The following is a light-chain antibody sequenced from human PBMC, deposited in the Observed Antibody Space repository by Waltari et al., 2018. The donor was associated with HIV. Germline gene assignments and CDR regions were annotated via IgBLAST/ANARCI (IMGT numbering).Light chain of an antibody. CDR2: DVS. V-gene: IGLV2-14*03. Sequence: QSALTQPASVSGSPGQSITISCTGASSDVGYYNYVSWYQQQPGKAPKRMIYDVSNRPSGVSNRFSGSKSGNTASLTISGLQAEDEADYYCSSYTGSSTLGVLGTGTRVTVL. CDR1: SSDVGYYNY. CDR3: SSYTGSSTLGV. J-gene: IGLJ1*01.